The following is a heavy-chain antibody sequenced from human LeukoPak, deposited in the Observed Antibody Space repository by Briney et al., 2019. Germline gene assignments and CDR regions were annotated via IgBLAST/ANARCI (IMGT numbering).Heavy chain of an antibody. V-gene: IGHV4-61*02. CDR3: ARVRGRGYSGYGQTDYYYYGMDV. Sequence: SQTLSLTCTVSGGSISSGNYYWSWIRQPAGKGLEWIGRIYTTGSTNYNPSLKSRVTISIDTSKSQFSLKLSSVTAADTAVYYCARVRGRGYSGYGQTDYYYYGMDVWGQGTTVTVSS. CDR2: IYTTGST. D-gene: IGHD5-12*01. CDR1: GGSISSGNYY. J-gene: IGHJ6*02.